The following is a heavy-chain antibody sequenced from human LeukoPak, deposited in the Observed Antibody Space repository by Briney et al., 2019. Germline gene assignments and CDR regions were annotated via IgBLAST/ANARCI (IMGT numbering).Heavy chain of an antibody. D-gene: IGHD3-22*01. CDR3: AKARYDSTGYYLDY. CDR2: ISGSGGST. J-gene: IGHJ4*02. CDR1: GFTFRSYA. Sequence: PGGSLRLPCAASGFTFRSYALSWVRQAPGKGLEWVSSISGSGGSTYYADFVKGRFTISRDNSKNTLYLQMNSLRAEDTAVYYCAKARYDSTGYYLDYWGQGTLVTVSS. V-gene: IGHV3-23*01.